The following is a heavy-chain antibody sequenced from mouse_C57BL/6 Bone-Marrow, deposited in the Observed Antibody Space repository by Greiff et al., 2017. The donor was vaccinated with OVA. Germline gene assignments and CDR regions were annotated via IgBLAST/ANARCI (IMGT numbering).Heavy chain of an antibody. CDR3: ARSGSFGSSYYYFDY. J-gene: IGHJ2*01. Sequence: VQLQQSGPELVKPGASVKISCKASGYSFTDYNMNWVKQSNGKSLEWIGVINPNYGTPSYNQKFKGKDTLHEKQSSSTAYMQLNILTSEDSAVYYCARSGSFGSSYYYFDYWGQGTTLTVSS. V-gene: IGHV1-39*01. CDR2: INPNYGTP. D-gene: IGHD1-1*01. CDR1: GYSFTDYN.